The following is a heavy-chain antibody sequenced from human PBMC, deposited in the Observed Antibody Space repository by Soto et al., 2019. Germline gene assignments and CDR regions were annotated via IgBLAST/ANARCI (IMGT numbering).Heavy chain of an antibody. D-gene: IGHD3-3*01. J-gene: IGHJ6*02. CDR1: GFTLSSYA. CDR2: ISYDGSNK. CDR3: ARETYYDFWSGPYYGMDV. V-gene: IGHV3-30-3*01. Sequence: QVQLVESGGGVVQPGRSLRLSCAASGFTLSSYAMHWVRQAPGKGLEWVAVISYDGSNKYYADSVKGRFTISRDNSKNTLYLQMNSLRAEDTAVYYCARETYYDFWSGPYYGMDVWGQGTKVTVSS.